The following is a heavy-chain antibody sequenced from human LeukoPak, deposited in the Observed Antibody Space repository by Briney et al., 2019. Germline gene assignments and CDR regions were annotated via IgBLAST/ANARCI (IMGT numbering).Heavy chain of an antibody. CDR2: IYYSGST. D-gene: IGHD3-3*01. V-gene: IGHV4-61*08. CDR3: ARGSGFLEWLLDY. CDR1: GGSISSGGYY. J-gene: IGHJ4*02. Sequence: PSETLSLTCSVSGGSISSGGYYWSWIRQHPGKGLEWIGYIYYSGSTYYNPSLKSRVTISVDTSKNQFSLKLSSVTAADTAVYYCARGSGFLEWLLDYWGQGTLVTVSS.